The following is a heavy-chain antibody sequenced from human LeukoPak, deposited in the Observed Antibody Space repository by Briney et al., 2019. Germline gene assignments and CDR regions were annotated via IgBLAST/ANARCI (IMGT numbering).Heavy chain of an antibody. CDR1: GYTFTSYY. CDR3: ASRRDGSNYAAFDI. CDR2: INFSGGTT. J-gene: IGHJ3*02. D-gene: IGHD5-24*01. V-gene: IGHV1-46*01. Sequence: ASVKVSCKASGYTFTSYYMHCVRQAPGQGLEWMGIINFSGGTTSYPQKFQGRVTMTRDTSTSTVYMELSSLRSEDTAVYYCASRRDGSNYAAFDIWGQGTMVTVSS.